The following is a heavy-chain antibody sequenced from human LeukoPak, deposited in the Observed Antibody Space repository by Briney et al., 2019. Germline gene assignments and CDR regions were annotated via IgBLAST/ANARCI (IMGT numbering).Heavy chain of an antibody. CDR2: IYHGDSDT. D-gene: IGHD3-10*01. V-gene: IGHV5-51*01. J-gene: IGHJ4*02. Sequence: GESLEISCQGSGYSFTSYWIGWVRPMPGKGLEWMGIIYHGDSDTRYSPSFQGQVTISADKSISTAYLQWSSLKASDTAMYYCARRRYYGSGSYYNFDYWGQGTLVTVSS. CDR3: ARRRYYGSGSYYNFDY. CDR1: GYSFTSYW.